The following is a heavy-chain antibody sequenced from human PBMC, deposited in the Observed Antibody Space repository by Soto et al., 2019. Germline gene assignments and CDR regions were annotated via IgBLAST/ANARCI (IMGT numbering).Heavy chain of an antibody. CDR3: ERMGIFVYYFDY. J-gene: IGHJ4*02. V-gene: IGHV4-59*01. D-gene: IGHD3-3*01. CDR1: GGSISSYY. CDR2: IYYSGST. Sequence: SETLSLTCTVSGGSISSYYWSWIRQPPGKGLEWIGYIYYSGSTNYNPSLKSRVTISVDTSKNQFSLKLSSVTAADTAVYYCERMGIFVYYFDYWGQGTLVTVSS.